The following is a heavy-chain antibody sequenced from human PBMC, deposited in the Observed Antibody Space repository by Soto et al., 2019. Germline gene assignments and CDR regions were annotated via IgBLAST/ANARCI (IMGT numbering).Heavy chain of an antibody. CDR2: ISGSGGVT. D-gene: IGHD2-8*01. V-gene: IGHV3-23*01. Sequence: EEQLLESGGGLVPPGGSLRLSCVASGFTFSSYAMSWVRQAPGKGLEWVSAISGSGGVTYYPDSVKGRFTISRDNSRNTLYLQTNSLRAEDTAVYFCAKLGFVTVSYYGLDVWGQGTTVTVSS. CDR3: AKLGFVTVSYYGLDV. J-gene: IGHJ6*02. CDR1: GFTFSSYA.